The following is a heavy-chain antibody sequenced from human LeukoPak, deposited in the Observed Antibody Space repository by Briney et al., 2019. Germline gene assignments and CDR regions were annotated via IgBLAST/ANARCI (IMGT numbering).Heavy chain of an antibody. Sequence: SETLSLTCAVYGGSFSGYYRSWIRQPPGKGLEWIGEINHSGSTNYNPSLKSRVTISVDTSKNQFSLKLSSVTAADTAVYYCARERGYDSSGYYYDYWGQGTLVTVSS. D-gene: IGHD3-22*01. V-gene: IGHV4-34*01. CDR3: ARERGYDSSGYYYDY. J-gene: IGHJ4*02. CDR1: GGSFSGYY. CDR2: INHSGST.